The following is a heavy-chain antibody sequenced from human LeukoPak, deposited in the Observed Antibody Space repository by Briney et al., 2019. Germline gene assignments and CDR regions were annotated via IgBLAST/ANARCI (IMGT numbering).Heavy chain of an antibody. D-gene: IGHD1-26*01. V-gene: IGHV3-21*01. CDR3: ARRYSGSYNYYYMDA. CDR2: ISSSSSYI. J-gene: IGHJ6*03. Sequence: PGGSLRLSCAASGFTFSSYSMNWVRQAPGKGLEWVSSISSSSSYIYYADSVKGRFTISRDNAKNSLYLQMNSLRAEDTAVYYCARRYSGSYNYYYMDAWGKGTTVTVSS. CDR1: GFTFSSYS.